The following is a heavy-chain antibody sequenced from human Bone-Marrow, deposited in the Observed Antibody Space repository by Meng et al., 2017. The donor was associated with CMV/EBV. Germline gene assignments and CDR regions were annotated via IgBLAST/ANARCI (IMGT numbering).Heavy chain of an antibody. J-gene: IGHJ4*02. V-gene: IGHV1-45*02. CDR3: ASRGNGGRDVDD. Sequence: SVKVSCKASGYTFTYRYLHWVRQAPGQALEWMGWITPFNGNTNYAQKFQDRVTITRDRSMNTAYMELSSLGSEDTAMYYCASRGNGGRDVDDWGQGTLVTVSS. CDR1: GYTFTYRY. CDR2: ITPFNGNT. D-gene: IGHD5-24*01.